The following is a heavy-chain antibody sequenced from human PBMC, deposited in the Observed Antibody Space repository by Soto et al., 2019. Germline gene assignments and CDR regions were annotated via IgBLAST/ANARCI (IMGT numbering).Heavy chain of an antibody. D-gene: IGHD2-2*03. Sequence: ASETLSLTCTVAGVSISSYYWSWIRPPPGKGLEWIGYIYYSGSTNYNPSLKSRVTVSVDTSKNQFSLKLSSVTAADTAVYYCARRIGYCSSTSCYGAGGYYYMDVWGKGTTVTVSS. CDR2: IYYSGST. CDR1: GVSISSYY. CDR3: ARRIGYCSSTSCYGAGGYYYMDV. V-gene: IGHV4-59*08. J-gene: IGHJ6*03.